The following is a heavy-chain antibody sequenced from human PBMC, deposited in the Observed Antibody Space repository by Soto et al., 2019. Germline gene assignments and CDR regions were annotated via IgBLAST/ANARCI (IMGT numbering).Heavy chain of an antibody. D-gene: IGHD4-17*01. CDR1: GYTFTSYG. CDR3: ARDSGDYFLFTLHY. CDR2: ISANNGNT. V-gene: IGHV1-18*01. Sequence: QVQLVQSGAEVKKPGASVKVSCKASGYTFTSYGISWVRQAPGQGIEWMGWISANNGNTNYAQKLQGRVTMTTDTSTSTAYMELRSLRSDATAVYYCARDSGDYFLFTLHYWGQGTLVTVSS. J-gene: IGHJ4*02.